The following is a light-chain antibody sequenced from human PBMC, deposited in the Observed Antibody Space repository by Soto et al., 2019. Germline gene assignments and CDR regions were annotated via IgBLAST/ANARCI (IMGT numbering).Light chain of an antibody. CDR3: QQFDNLPLT. J-gene: IGKJ4*01. V-gene: IGKV1-33*01. CDR1: QDIKKS. CDR2: DTS. Sequence: DIQMTQSPSSLSASVGDRVTITCQASQDIKKSLNWYQQGPGKAPKVLIYDTSKLQTGVPSRFSGSGSGTDFILTISSLQPEDIATYYCQQFDNLPLTFGGGTKVEIK.